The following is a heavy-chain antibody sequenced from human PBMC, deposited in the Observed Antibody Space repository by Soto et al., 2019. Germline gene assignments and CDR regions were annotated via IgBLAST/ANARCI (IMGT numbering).Heavy chain of an antibody. D-gene: IGHD1-26*01. CDR3: AQSKWELLRAFEV. CDR1: GFSLTRSEVG. J-gene: IGHJ3*01. CDR2: IYGDDEK. Sequence: QITLKESGPTLVKPIQTLTLTCTFAGFSLTRSEVGVGWIRQPPGKALEWLALIYGDDEKLYSPSLKTRLTITRHTSENQVVLTMTNMDPVDTATYCAQSKWELLRAFEVWGQGTMVTVSS. V-gene: IGHV2-5*02.